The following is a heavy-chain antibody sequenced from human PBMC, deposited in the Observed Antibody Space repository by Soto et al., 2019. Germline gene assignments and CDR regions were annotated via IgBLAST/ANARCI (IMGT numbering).Heavy chain of an antibody. J-gene: IGHJ5*02. CDR3: AREQLVSWFDP. CDR2: INAGNGNT. V-gene: IGHV1-3*01. D-gene: IGHD6-13*01. Sequence: ASVKVSCKASGYTFTSYAMHWVRQAPGQRLEWMGWINAGNGNTKYSQKLQGRVTMTTDTSTSTAYMELRSLRSDDTAVYYCAREQLVSWFDPWGQGTLVTVSS. CDR1: GYTFTSYA.